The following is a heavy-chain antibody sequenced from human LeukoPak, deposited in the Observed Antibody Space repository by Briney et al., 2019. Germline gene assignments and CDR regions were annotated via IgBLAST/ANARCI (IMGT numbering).Heavy chain of an antibody. CDR2: ISSRSTYI. V-gene: IGHV3-21*01. CDR3: ARSPGGTYYYYYMDV. CDR1: GFNFNNCT. D-gene: IGHD3-10*01. Sequence: KSGGSLRLFCAASGFNFNNCTFNWVRQAPGKGLEWVSSISSRSTYIYYADSMKGRFTISRDNAKNSLYLQMNSLRAEDTAVYYCARSPGGTYYYYYMDVWGKGTTVTVSS. J-gene: IGHJ6*03.